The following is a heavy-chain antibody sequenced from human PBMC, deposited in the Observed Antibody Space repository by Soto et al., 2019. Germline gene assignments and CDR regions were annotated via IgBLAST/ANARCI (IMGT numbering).Heavy chain of an antibody. Sequence: SETLSLTCTVSGGSISSSSYYWGWIRQPPGKGLEWIGSIYYSGSTYYNPSLKSRVTISVDTSKNQFSLKLSSVTAADTAVYYCARLVSEQQLGYFDHWGQGTLVTVS. V-gene: IGHV4-39*01. CDR1: GGSISSSSYY. J-gene: IGHJ4*02. CDR3: ARLVSEQQLGYFDH. CDR2: IYYSGST. D-gene: IGHD6-13*01.